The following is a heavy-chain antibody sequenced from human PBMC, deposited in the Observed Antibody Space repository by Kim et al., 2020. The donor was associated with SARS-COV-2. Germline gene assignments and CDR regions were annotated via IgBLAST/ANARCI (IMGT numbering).Heavy chain of an antibody. CDR1: GYTFTSYY. V-gene: IGHV1-46*01. Sequence: ASVKVSCKASGYTFTSYYMHWVRQAPGQGLEWMGIINPSGGSTSYAQKFQGRVTMTRDTSTSTVYMELSSLRSEDTAVYYCARGNIAAAGPRPDAEYFQHWGQGTLVTVAS. CDR2: INPSGGST. CDR3: ARGNIAAAGPRPDAEYFQH. J-gene: IGHJ1*01. D-gene: IGHD6-13*01.